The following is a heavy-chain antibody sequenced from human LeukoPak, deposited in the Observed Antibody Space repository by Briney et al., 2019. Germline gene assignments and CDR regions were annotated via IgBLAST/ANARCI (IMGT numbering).Heavy chain of an antibody. Sequence: PSETLSLTCTVSGDSINSLDLWSWVRQPPGKGLEWIGEMYLSGTTHSNPSVKSRVTISIDKSKNQFFLNLSSVTAADTAVYYCVNENSSGWYVDYWGQGTLVTVSS. CDR1: GDSINSLDL. D-gene: IGHD6-19*01. V-gene: IGHV4-4*02. J-gene: IGHJ4*02. CDR2: MYLSGTT. CDR3: VNENSSGWYVDY.